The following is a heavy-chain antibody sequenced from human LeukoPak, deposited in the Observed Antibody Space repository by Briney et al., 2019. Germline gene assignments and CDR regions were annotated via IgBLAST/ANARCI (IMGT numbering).Heavy chain of an antibody. CDR3: PRKSGSYFF. CDR2: IYYSGST. V-gene: IGHV4-39*07. Sequence: PSETLSLSCTVSGGSISSGTYYWGRIRQPPGKGVEWIGSIYYSGSTYYNPSPKSRVTISVDTSKNQFSLKLSSVTAADTAVYYCPRKSGSYFFWGQGTLVTVSS. D-gene: IGHD1-26*01. J-gene: IGHJ4*02. CDR1: GGSISSGTYY.